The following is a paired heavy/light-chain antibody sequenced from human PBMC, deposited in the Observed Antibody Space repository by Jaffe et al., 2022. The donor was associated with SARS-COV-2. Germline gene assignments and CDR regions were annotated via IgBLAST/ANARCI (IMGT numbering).Light chain of an antibody. CDR2: VNNDGSH. J-gene: IGLJ1*01. V-gene: IGLV4-69*01. CDR1: SGHSDHA. CDR3: QIWGTGIRV. Sequence: QLVLSQSPSASASLGASVKLTCTLSSGHSDHAIAWHQQQPEKGPRFLMKVNNDGSHIKGDGIPDRFSGSSSGAERHLTISSLQSDDEADYYCQIWGTGIRVFGTGTKVTVL.
Heavy chain of an antibody. D-gene: IGHD2-15*01. J-gene: IGHJ5*02. Sequence: QAQLVQSGDEVKEPGASVTVSCKASGYTFGSYGISWVRQAPGQGLEWMGWIGAYNGATNYAQNLQGRVTMTTDTSTSTAYMELRSLRPDDTAVYYCARDFICSGGTCHNCFDPWGQGTQVTVSS. CDR3: ARDFICSGGTCHNCFDP. CDR1: GYTFGSYG. CDR2: IGAYNGAT. V-gene: IGHV1-18*01.